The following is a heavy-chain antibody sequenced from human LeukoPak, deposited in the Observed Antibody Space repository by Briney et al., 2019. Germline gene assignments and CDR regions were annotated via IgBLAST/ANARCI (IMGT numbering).Heavy chain of an antibody. Sequence: GGSLRLSCAASGFTFSSYSMNWVRQAPGKGLEWVSYISSSGSTIYYADSVKGRFTISRDNAKNSLYLQMNSLRAEDTAVYYCARGLVRYYFDYWGQGTLVTVSS. J-gene: IGHJ4*02. CDR2: ISSSGSTI. D-gene: IGHD2-21*01. CDR3: ARGLVRYYFDY. CDR1: GFTFSSYS. V-gene: IGHV3-48*04.